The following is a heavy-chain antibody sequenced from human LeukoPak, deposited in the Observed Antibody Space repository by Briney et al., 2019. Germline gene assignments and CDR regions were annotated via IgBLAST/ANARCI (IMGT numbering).Heavy chain of an antibody. V-gene: IGHV3-23*01. J-gene: IGHJ4*02. CDR2: ISGSGGST. CDR3: AKRKCSGGSCAHHY. CDR1: GFTFSSYA. D-gene: IGHD2-15*01. Sequence: GGSLRLSCAASGFTFSSYAMSWVRQAPGEGLEWVSAISGSGGSTYYADSVKGRFTISRDNSKNTLYLQMNSLRAEDTAVYYCAKRKCSGGSCAHHYWGQGTLVTVSS.